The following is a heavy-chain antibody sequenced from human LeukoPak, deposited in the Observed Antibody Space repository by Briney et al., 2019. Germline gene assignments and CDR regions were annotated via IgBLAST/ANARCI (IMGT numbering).Heavy chain of an antibody. CDR3: ARVPRKQQHMIVYYFDY. Sequence: SETLSLTCAVYGGSSSGYYWSWIRQPPGKGLEWIGEINHSGSTNYNPSLKSRVTISVDTSKNQFSLKLSSVTAADTAVYYCARVPRKQQHMIVYYFDYWGQGTLVTVSS. J-gene: IGHJ4*02. D-gene: IGHD3-22*01. CDR1: GGSSSGYY. V-gene: IGHV4-34*01. CDR2: INHSGST.